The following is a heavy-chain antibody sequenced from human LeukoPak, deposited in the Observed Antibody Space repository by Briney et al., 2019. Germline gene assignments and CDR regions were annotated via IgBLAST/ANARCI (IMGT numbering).Heavy chain of an antibody. D-gene: IGHD2-15*01. CDR3: AKSGYCSGGNCFAWVDC. V-gene: IGHV3-23*01. Sequence: GGSLRLSCAASGFTFSSFAMSWVRQAPGKGPEWVSVISGSGGSTYYADPMKGRLTISRDNFKDTLYLQMSSLRAEDTAVYYCAKSGYCSGGNCFAWVDCWGQGTLVTVSS. CDR2: ISGSGGST. J-gene: IGHJ4*02. CDR1: GFTFSSFA.